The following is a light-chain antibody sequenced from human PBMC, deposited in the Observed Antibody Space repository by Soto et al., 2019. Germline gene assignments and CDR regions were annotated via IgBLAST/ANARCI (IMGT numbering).Light chain of an antibody. Sequence: EIVLTQSPATLSLSPGERATLCCRASQSVSSYLAWYQQKPGQAPRLLIYDASNRATGIPARFSGSGSGKDFTLTISSLEPEDFAVYYCQQRSNWPLTFGGGTKVEIK. J-gene: IGKJ4*01. CDR3: QQRSNWPLT. CDR1: QSVSSY. CDR2: DAS. V-gene: IGKV3-11*01.